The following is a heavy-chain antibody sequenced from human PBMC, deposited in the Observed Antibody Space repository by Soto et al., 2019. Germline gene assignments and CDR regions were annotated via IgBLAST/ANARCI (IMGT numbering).Heavy chain of an antibody. CDR3: ARFSGSYTRGLDY. J-gene: IGHJ4*02. CDR2: SRNKANSYST. CDR1: GFTFSDHY. Sequence: EVQLVESGGGLVQPGGSLRLSCAASGFTFSDHYMDWVRQAPGKGLEWVGRSRNKANSYSTEYAASVKGRFTISRDESKHALYLQMNSLKTEDTAVYYCARFSGSYTRGLDYWGQGTLVTVSS. V-gene: IGHV3-72*01. D-gene: IGHD1-26*01.